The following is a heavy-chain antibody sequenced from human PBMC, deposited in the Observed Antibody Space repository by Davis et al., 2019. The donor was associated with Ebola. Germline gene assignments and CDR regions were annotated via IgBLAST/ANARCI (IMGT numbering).Heavy chain of an antibody. CDR1: GFTFSSYE. D-gene: IGHD2-8*01. V-gene: IGHV3-48*03. J-gene: IGHJ6*02. Sequence: GESLKISCAASGFTFSSYEMNWVRQAPGKGLEWVSYISSSGSTIYYADSVKGRFTISRDNAKNSLYLQMNSLRAEDTAVYYCARVCTLHPYYYYYGMDVWGQGTTVTVSS. CDR2: ISSSGSTI. CDR3: ARVCTLHPYYYYYGMDV.